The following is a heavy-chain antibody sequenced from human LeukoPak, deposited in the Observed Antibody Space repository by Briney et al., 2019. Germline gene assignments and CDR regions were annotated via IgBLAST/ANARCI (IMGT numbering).Heavy chain of an antibody. Sequence: SETLSLTCTVSGGSISSYYWSWIRRPPGKGLEWIAYLFYSGSTDYNPSLESRVTISVDTSKNQFSLKLRSVTAADTAVYYCATVAVIRGVTYFDYWGQGTLVTVSS. D-gene: IGHD3-10*01. J-gene: IGHJ4*02. V-gene: IGHV4-59*01. CDR3: ATVAVIRGVTYFDY. CDR2: LFYSGST. CDR1: GGSISSYY.